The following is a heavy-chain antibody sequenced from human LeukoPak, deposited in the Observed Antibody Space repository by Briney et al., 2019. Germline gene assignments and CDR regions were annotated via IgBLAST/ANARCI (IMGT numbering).Heavy chain of an antibody. CDR3: APQQTYSPYNWFDP. J-gene: IGHJ5*02. D-gene: IGHD5-12*01. V-gene: IGHV3-74*03. Sequence: GGSLRLSCVGSGFTISNYWMHWVRQAPGTGLVWASRIHPDGSITTYADSVKGRFTISRDNAKNTLYLQTNSLRAEDTAVYYCAPQQTYSPYNWFDPWGQGTLVTVSS. CDR1: GFTISNYW. CDR2: IHPDGSIT.